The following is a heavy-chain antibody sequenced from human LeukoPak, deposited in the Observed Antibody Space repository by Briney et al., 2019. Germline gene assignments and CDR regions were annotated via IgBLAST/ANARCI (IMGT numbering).Heavy chain of an antibody. Sequence: GGSLRLSCAASGFTFSSYSMNWVRQAQGKGLEWVSSISSSSSYIYYADSVKGRFTISRDNAKNSLYLQMNSLRAEDTAVYYCARDGPRIVGATLPDYWGQGTLVTVSS. CDR1: GFTFSSYS. V-gene: IGHV3-21*01. D-gene: IGHD1-26*01. CDR3: ARDGPRIVGATLPDY. CDR2: ISSSSSYI. J-gene: IGHJ4*02.